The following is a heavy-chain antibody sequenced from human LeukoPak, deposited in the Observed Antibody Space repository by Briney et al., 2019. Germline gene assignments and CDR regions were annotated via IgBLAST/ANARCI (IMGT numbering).Heavy chain of an antibody. CDR3: ARTSTGTRGGYDV. D-gene: IGHD1-1*01. V-gene: IGHV1-8*01. CDR1: GYTFTSYD. J-gene: IGHJ4*02. CDR2: INPNSGNT. Sequence: ASVKVSCKASGYTFTSYDINWVRQVSGQGLEWMGWINPNSGNTGFTQKFQGRVTVTRSTSISTAYMELSSLTSDDTAVYYCARTSTGTRGGYDVWGQGTLVTVSS.